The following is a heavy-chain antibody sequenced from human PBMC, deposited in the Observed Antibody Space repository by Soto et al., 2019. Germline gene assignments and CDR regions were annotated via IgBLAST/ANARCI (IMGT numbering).Heavy chain of an antibody. J-gene: IGHJ4*02. Sequence: EVQVLESGGGLVQPGGSLRLSCAASGFTFSSYAMSWVRQAPGQGLEWVSAISGSGSNPYYADSVKGRFTISRDNSKNTLYLQMNSLRAEDTALYYCAKTASITIRDGFDHGGQGTLVTVSS. CDR2: ISGSGSNP. CDR1: GFTFSSYA. CDR3: AKTASITIRDGFDH. V-gene: IGHV3-23*01. D-gene: IGHD5-12*01.